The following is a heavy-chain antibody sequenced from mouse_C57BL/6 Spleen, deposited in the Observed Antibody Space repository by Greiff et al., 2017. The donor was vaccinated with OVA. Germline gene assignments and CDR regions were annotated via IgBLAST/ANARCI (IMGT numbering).Heavy chain of an antibody. CDR2: INYDGSST. Sequence: EVKLVESEGGLVQPGSSMKLSCTASGFTFSDYYMAWVRQVPEKGLEWVANINYDGSSTYYLDSLKSRFIISRDNAKNILYLQMSSLKSEDTATYYCARRSVSVYYFDYWGQGTTLTVSS. CDR3: ARRSVSVYYFDY. V-gene: IGHV5-16*01. J-gene: IGHJ2*01. CDR1: GFTFSDYY. D-gene: IGHD3-1*01.